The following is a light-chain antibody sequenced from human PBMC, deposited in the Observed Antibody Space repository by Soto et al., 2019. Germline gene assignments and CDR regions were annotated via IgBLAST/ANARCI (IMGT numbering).Light chain of an antibody. CDR3: CSYAGSGTFPYV. CDR2: EVS. Sequence: SVLTQPASLSGSPGQSITISCTGTSSDVGSFNLVSWYQQHPGKAPKLMIYEVSKRPSGVSNRFSGSKSANTASLTISGLQAEDEADYYCCSYAGSGTFPYVFGTGTKVTVL. V-gene: IGLV2-23*02. CDR1: SSDVGSFNL. J-gene: IGLJ1*01.